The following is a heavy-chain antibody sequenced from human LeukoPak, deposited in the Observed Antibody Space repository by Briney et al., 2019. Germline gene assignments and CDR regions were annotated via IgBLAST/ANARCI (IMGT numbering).Heavy chain of an antibody. CDR1: GFTFSSYA. J-gene: IGHJ3*02. D-gene: IGHD5-12*01. CDR2: ISYDGSNK. CDR3: AKDKAPVANHAFDI. V-gene: IGHV3-30-3*01. Sequence: PGRSLRLSCAASGFTFSSYAMHWVRQAPGKGLEWVAVISYDGSNKYYADSVKGRFTISRDNSKNTLYLQMNSLRAEDTAVYYCAKDKAPVANHAFDIWGQGTMVTVSS.